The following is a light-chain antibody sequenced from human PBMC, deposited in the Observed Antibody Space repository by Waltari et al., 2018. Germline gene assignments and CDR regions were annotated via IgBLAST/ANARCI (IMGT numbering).Light chain of an antibody. V-gene: IGLV3-1*01. J-gene: IGLJ2*01. CDR1: HFGDQY. CDR3: QAGDGSTVV. Sequence: SYELTQPPSVSVSPGQTASISCSADHFGDQYASWYQHKPGQSPVLVIYRETMRPSGIPERCSGSSSGNTAKLTISATEPLDEADYFCQAGDGSTVVFGGGTKLTVL. CDR2: RET.